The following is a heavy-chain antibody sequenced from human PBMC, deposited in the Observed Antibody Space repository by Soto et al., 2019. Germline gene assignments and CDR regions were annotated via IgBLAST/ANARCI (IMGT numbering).Heavy chain of an antibody. CDR1: GVRFSDHS. J-gene: IGHJ4*02. D-gene: IGHD4-17*01. CDR2: ITSSGDSI. Sequence: EVQLLESGGGLIHPGGSLRLSCVASGVRFSDHSMNWVRQAPGKGLEWVSYITSSGDSIYYADSVKGRFTVSRDNAKNSLFLQMNSLRDEYTAVYYCARLPKGSRVTSWGQGTLVTVSS. CDR3: ARLPKGSRVTS. V-gene: IGHV3-48*02.